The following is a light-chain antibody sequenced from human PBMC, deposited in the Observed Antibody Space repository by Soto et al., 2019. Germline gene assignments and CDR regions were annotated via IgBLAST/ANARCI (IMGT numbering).Light chain of an antibody. CDR3: AAWDDSLNGPV. Sequence: QSVLTHPPSASGTPGQRVTISCSGSSSNIGSNTVNWYQQLPGTAPKLLIYSNNQRPSGVPDRSSGSQSGTSASLAISALQSEDEADYYCAAWDDSLNGPVFGGGTKLTVL. CDR1: SSNIGSNT. CDR2: SNN. J-gene: IGLJ2*01. V-gene: IGLV1-44*01.